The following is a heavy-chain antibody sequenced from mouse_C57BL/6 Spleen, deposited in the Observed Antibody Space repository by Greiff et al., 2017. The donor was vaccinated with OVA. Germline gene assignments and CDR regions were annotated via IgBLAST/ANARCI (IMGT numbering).Heavy chain of an antibody. CDR1: GFSLTSYG. CDR2: TWSGGST. D-gene: IGHD1-1*01. J-gene: IGHJ3*01. CDR3: ARTLYGSSSWFAY. V-gene: IGHV2-2*01. Sequence: VQLQQSGPGLVQPSQSLSITCTVSGFSLTSYGVHWVRQSPGKGLEWLGVTWSGGSTDYNAAFISRLSISKDNSKSQVFFKMNSLQADDTAIYYCARTLYGSSSWFAYWGQGTLVTVSA.